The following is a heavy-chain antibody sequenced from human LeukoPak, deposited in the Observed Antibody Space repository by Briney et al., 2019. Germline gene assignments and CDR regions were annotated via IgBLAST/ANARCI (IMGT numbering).Heavy chain of an antibody. V-gene: IGHV4-59*11. CDR3: ARDFLF. CDR1: GGSISSHY. Sequence: KPSETLSLTCTVSGGSISSHYWSWIRQPPGKGLEWIGYIYYSGSTNYNPSLKSRVTISVDTSKNQFSLKLSSVTAADTAVYYCARDFLFWGQGTLVTVSS. CDR2: IYYSGST. J-gene: IGHJ4*02.